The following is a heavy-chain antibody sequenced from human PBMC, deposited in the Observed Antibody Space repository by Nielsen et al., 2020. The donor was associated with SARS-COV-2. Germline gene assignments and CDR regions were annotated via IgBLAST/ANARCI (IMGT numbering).Heavy chain of an antibody. J-gene: IGHJ4*02. Sequence: SETLSLTCTVSGGSISSGGYYWSWIRQHPGKGLEWIGYIYYSGSTYYNPSLKSRVTISVDTSKNQFSLKLSSVTAADTAVYYCARRKYYYDSSGYYPLVDWGQGTLVTVSS. D-gene: IGHD3-22*01. CDR1: GGSISSGGYY. V-gene: IGHV4-31*03. CDR3: ARRKYYYDSSGYYPLVD. CDR2: IYYSGST.